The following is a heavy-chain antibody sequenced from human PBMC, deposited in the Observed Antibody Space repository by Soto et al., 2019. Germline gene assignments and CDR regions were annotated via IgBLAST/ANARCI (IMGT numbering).Heavy chain of an antibody. CDR3: AQSLRPTVTQYYYGMDV. J-gene: IGHJ6*02. V-gene: IGHV3-23*01. Sequence: EVQLLESGGGLVQPGGSLRLSCAASGFTFSSYAMSWVRQAPGKGLEWVSAISGSGGSTYYADSVKGRFTISRDNSKNTLYLQMNSLRAEDTAVYYCAQSLRPTVTQYYYGMDVWGQGTTVTVSS. D-gene: IGHD4-17*01. CDR2: ISGSGGST. CDR1: GFTFSSYA.